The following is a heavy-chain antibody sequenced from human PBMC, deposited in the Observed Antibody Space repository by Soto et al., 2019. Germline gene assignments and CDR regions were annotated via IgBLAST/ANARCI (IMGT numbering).Heavy chain of an antibody. J-gene: IGHJ6*02. V-gene: IGHV1-8*01. CDR1: GYTFTSYD. CDR3: ARAKLLWFGDSHWSMDV. D-gene: IGHD3-10*01. CDR2: MNPNSGNT. Sequence: QVQLVQSGAEVKKPGASVKVSCKASGYTFTSYDINWVRQATGQGLELMGWMNPNSGNTGYAQKFQGRVTMTRNTAISTAYMELSSLRSEDTAVYYCARAKLLWFGDSHWSMDVWGQGTTVTVSS.